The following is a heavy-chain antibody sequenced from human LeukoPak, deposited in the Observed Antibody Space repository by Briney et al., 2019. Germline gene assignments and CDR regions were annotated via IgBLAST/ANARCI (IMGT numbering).Heavy chain of an antibody. CDR3: ARAPQGYYYDSSGYYIDY. D-gene: IGHD3-22*01. CDR2: IYYSGST. CDR1: GGSISSYY. Sequence: SETLSLTCTVSGGSISSYYWSWIRQPPGKGLEWIGYIYYSGSTNYNPSLKSRVTISVDTSKNQFSLKLSSVTAADTAVYYCARAPQGYYYDSSGYYIDYRGQGTLVTVSS. V-gene: IGHV4-59*01. J-gene: IGHJ4*02.